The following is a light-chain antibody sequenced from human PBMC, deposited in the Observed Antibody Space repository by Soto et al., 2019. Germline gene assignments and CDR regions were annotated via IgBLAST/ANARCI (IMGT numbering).Light chain of an antibody. CDR3: QQYNSQST. V-gene: IGKV1-5*03. J-gene: IGKJ1*01. CDR2: KAS. CDR1: QTISSW. Sequence: DIQMTHSPSTLSGSVGDRVTITCRASQTISSWLAWYQQKPGKAPKLLIYKASTLKSGVPSRFSGSGSGTDFTLTISSLQPEDFATYYCQQYNSQSTFGQGTKVDIK.